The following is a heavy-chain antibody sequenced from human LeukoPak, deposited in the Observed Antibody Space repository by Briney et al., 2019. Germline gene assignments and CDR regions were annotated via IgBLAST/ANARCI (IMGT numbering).Heavy chain of an antibody. D-gene: IGHD5-12*01. CDR2: INPSGGST. Sequence: GASVKVSCKACGYTFTSYYMHWVRQGPGQGLEWMGKINPSGGSTSYAQKFQGRVTMTRDTSTSTVYMELSSLRSEDTAVYYCAREEEDSGYDWWGQGTLVSVSS. V-gene: IGHV1-46*01. J-gene: IGHJ4*02. CDR1: GYTFTSYY. CDR3: AREEEDSGYDW.